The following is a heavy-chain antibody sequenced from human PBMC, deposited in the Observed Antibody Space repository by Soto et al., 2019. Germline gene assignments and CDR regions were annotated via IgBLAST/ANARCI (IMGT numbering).Heavy chain of an antibody. J-gene: IGHJ4*01. CDR2: TYYRSKWYY. Sequence: PSQTLSLTCAITGDSVSSNSAGWSWVRQSPSRGLEWLGRTYYRSKWYYEYAVSVRGRITINPDTSENQYSLQLNSVTPEDTAVYFCARGEQYSGRIFDYWGQGTLVTVPQ. D-gene: IGHD1-26*01. CDR1: GDSVSSNSAG. V-gene: IGHV6-1*01. CDR3: ARGEQYSGRIFDY.